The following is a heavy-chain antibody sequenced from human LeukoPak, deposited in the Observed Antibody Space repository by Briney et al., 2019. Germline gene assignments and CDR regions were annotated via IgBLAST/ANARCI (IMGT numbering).Heavy chain of an antibody. CDR3: ARRTGHYYYYGMGV. CDR2: ISSSSSTI. V-gene: IGHV3-48*01. CDR1: GFTFSSYS. D-gene: IGHD1-1*01. Sequence: GGSLRLSCAASGFTFSSYSMNWVRQAPGKGLEWVSYISSSSSTIYYADSVKGRFTISRDNAKNSLYLQMNSLRAEDTAVYYCARRTGHYYYYGMGVWGQGTTVTVSS. J-gene: IGHJ6*02.